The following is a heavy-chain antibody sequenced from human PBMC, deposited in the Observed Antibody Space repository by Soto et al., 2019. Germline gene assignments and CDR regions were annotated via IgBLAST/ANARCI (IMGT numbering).Heavy chain of an antibody. CDR3: ARNGGGWGSGSSLYYYYGMDV. J-gene: IGHJ6*02. CDR2: ISYDGSNK. D-gene: IGHD3-10*01. CDR1: GFTFSSYA. V-gene: IGHV3-30-3*01. Sequence: QVQLVESGGGVVQPGRSLRLSCAASGFTFSSYAMHWVRQAPGKGLEWVAVISYDGSNKYYADSVKGRFTISRDNSKNTLYLQMNSLRAEDTAVYYCARNGGGWGSGSSLYYYYGMDVLGQGTTVTVSS.